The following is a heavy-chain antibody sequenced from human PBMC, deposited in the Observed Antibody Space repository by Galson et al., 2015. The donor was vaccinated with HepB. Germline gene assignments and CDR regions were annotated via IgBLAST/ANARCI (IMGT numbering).Heavy chain of an antibody. J-gene: IGHJ4*02. CDR2: ISYTGST. D-gene: IGHD1-1*01. CDR1: GGSISSHY. Sequence: ETLSLTCTVSGGSISSHYWSWLRQPPGKGLEWIGYISYTGSTNYNPSLKNRVTISVDRSQNQFSVKVRSVTAADTAVYFCARGGNSAWNVPQPFDYWGQGILVTVSS. CDR3: ARGGNSAWNVPQPFDY. V-gene: IGHV4-59*11.